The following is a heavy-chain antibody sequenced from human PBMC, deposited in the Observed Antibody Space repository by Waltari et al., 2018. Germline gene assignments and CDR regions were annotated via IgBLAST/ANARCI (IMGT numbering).Heavy chain of an antibody. J-gene: IGHJ5*02. CDR3: ATARYGSGSYRQGINWFDP. CDR1: GYTLTELS. Sequence: QVQLVQSGAEVKKPGASVKVSCKVSGYTLTELSMPWVRQAPGKGLEWMGGFDPEDGETIYAQKFQGRVTMTEDTSTDTAYMELSSLRSEDTAVYYCATARYGSGSYRQGINWFDPWGQGTLVTVSS. V-gene: IGHV1-24*01. CDR2: FDPEDGET. D-gene: IGHD3-10*01.